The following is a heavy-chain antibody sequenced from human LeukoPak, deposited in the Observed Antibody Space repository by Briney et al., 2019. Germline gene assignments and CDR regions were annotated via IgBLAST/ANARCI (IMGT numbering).Heavy chain of an antibody. CDR1: VYTFTSCD. CDR2: MNPNSGNT. CDR3: TRGSSGRRDN. D-gene: IGHD6-19*01. V-gene: IGHV1-8*01. J-gene: IGHJ4*02. Sequence: ASVTVSFKASVYTFTSCDINWVRQATGQGVEWMGWMNPNSGNTGYGQSFQGRITMTRDISIGTAYMELSNLTSEDTAIYYCTRGSSGRRDNWGQGTLVTVSA.